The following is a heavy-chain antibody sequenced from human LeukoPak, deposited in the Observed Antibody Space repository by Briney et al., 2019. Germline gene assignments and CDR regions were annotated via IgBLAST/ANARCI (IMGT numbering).Heavy chain of an antibody. Sequence: PGGSLRLSCAASRFTFSSYGMHWVRQAPGKGLEWVSAISGSDATTYYADSVKGRFTISRDNSKNTLHLQMNSLRAEDTAVYYCAKPDCSYSDCYRPAYWGQGTLVTVSS. CDR2: ISGSDATT. CDR3: AKPDCSYSDCYRPAY. V-gene: IGHV3-23*01. J-gene: IGHJ4*02. CDR1: RFTFSSYG. D-gene: IGHD2-2*02.